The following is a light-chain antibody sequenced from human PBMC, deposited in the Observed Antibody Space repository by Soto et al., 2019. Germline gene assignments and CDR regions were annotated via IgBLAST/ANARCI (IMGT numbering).Light chain of an antibody. Sequence: QSALTQPASVSGSPGQSITISCPGTSPDVGGYKYVAWTQQRPSEGPNLMIFAVKGRASGVSERFSGPKFCNMASLNISGFQAEDGADYYCSVFSRRGTPYVFGTGTRSPA. V-gene: IGLV2-14*01. J-gene: IGLJ1*01. CDR2: AVK. CDR1: SPDVGGYKY. CDR3: SVFSRRGTPYV.